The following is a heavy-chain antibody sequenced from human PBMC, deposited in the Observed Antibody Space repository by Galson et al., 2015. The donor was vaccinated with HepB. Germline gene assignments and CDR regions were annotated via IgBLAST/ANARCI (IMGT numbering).Heavy chain of an antibody. CDR2: IDPSDSYT. Sequence: QSGAEVKKPRESLRISCKGSGYSFTSYWISWVRQMPGKGLEWMGRIDPSDSYTNYSPSFQGHVTISADKSISTAYLQWSSLKALDTAMYYCARSHLGYCSGGSCYNWFDPWGQGTLVTVSS. CDR1: GYSFTSYW. J-gene: IGHJ5*02. CDR3: ARSHLGYCSGGSCYNWFDP. D-gene: IGHD2-15*01. V-gene: IGHV5-10-1*01.